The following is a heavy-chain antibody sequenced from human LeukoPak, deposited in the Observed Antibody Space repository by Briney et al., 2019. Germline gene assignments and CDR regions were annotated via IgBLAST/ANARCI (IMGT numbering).Heavy chain of an antibody. Sequence: ASVKVSCKASGGTFGSYAISWVRQAPGQGLEWMGGIIPIFGTVNYAQKFQGRVTITADKSTSTAYMELSSLRSEDTAVYYCARSLFRFLEWSYRPYYYYYMDVWGKGTTVTVSS. CDR2: IIPIFGTV. J-gene: IGHJ6*03. CDR1: GGTFGSYA. CDR3: ARSLFRFLEWSYRPYYYYYMDV. V-gene: IGHV1-69*06. D-gene: IGHD3-3*01.